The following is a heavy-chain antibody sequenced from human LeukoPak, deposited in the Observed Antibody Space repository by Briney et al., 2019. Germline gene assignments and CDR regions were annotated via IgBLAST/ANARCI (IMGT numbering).Heavy chain of an antibody. CDR1: GYTFTGYY. D-gene: IGHD3-10*01. V-gene: IGHV1-2*02. J-gene: IGHJ4*02. CDR3: ARTSLSVRGVFDY. CDR2: INPNSGGT. Sequence: ASVKVSCKASGYTFTGYYMHWVRQAPGQGLEWMGWINPNSGGTNYAQKFQGRVTMTRDTSISTAYMELSRLRSDDTAVYYCARTSLSVRGVFDYWGQGTLVTVSS.